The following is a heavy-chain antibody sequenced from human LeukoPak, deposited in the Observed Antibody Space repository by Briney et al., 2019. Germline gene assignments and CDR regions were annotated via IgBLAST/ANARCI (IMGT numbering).Heavy chain of an antibody. Sequence: GTSLRLSCAASGFTFNTYAMHWVRQAPGKGLEWVAVISYDGSGKYYTDSVKGRFTISRDSSENTLYLQMNSLRPEDSAVYYCARDHERGSGDNWAINRFDPWGQGTLVTVSS. D-gene: IGHD3-10*01. J-gene: IGHJ5*02. CDR1: GFTFNTYA. CDR2: ISYDGSGK. V-gene: IGHV3-30*04. CDR3: ARDHERGSGDNWAINRFDP.